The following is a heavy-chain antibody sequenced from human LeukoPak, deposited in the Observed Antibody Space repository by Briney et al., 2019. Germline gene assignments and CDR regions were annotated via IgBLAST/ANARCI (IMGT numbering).Heavy chain of an antibody. Sequence: GGSLRLSCAASGFTFSSYWMHWVRQAPGKGLVWVSRINSDGSSTSYADSVKGRLTISRDNAKNTLYLQMNSLRAEDTAVYYCARGDPNAYYDFWSGYYRTGNWFDPWGQGTLVTVSS. V-gene: IGHV3-74*01. CDR3: ARGDPNAYYDFWSGYYRTGNWFDP. CDR1: GFTFSSYW. D-gene: IGHD3-3*01. CDR2: INSDGSST. J-gene: IGHJ5*02.